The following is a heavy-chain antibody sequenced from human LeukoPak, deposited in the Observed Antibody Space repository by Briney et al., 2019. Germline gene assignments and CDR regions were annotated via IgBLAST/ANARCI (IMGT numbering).Heavy chain of an antibody. CDR2: MFPGGST. CDR1: GASISDSY. V-gene: IGHV4-4*07. J-gene: IGHJ4*02. Sequence: SETLSLTYTVSGASISDSYWSWIRQPAGKGLEWIGRMFPGGSTNYNPSLYSRVSMSVDTSKNQFSLRLTSVTAADTAVYYCARGRGYRYSFDYWGQGTLVTVSS. CDR3: ARGRGYRYSFDY. D-gene: IGHD3-16*02.